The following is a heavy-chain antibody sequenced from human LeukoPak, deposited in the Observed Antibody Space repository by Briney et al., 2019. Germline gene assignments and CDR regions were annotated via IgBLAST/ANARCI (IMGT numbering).Heavy chain of an antibody. CDR3: ARRGGKNYGDYVLYYDYMDV. V-gene: IGHV1-18*01. Sequence: ASVKVSCKTSGYTFANFDIYWVRQAPGQGLECMGWISGYTGDTKYAQIFQGRFTVTTDTSTSTAYMELRSLRSDDTAVYYCARRGGKNYGDYVLYYDYMDVWGKGTTVTVSS. CDR2: ISGYTGDT. D-gene: IGHD4-17*01. CDR1: GYTFANFD. J-gene: IGHJ6*03.